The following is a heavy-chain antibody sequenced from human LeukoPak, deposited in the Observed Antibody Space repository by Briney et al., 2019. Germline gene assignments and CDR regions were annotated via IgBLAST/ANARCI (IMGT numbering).Heavy chain of an antibody. CDR2: INHSGST. CDR3: AREESGYYDAFDI. D-gene: IGHD3-9*01. CDR1: GGSFSGYY. V-gene: IGHV4-34*01. Sequence: SETLSLTCAVYGGSFSGYYWSWIRQPPGKGLEWIGEINHSGSTNYNPSLKSRVTISVDTYKNQFSLKLSSVTAAGTAVYYCAREESGYYDAFDIWGQGTMVTVSS. J-gene: IGHJ3*02.